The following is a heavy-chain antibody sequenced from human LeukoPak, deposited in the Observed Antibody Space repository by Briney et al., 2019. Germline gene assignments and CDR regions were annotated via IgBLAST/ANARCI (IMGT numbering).Heavy chain of an antibody. CDR3: ARGAPKGYCSGGSCYSRGRMTSTINWFDP. Sequence: SETLSLTCAVYGGSFSGYYWSWIRQPPGKGLEWIGEINHSGSTNYNPSLKSRVTISVDTSKNQFSLKLSSVTAADTAVCYCARGAPKGYCSGGSCYSRGRMTSTINWFDPWGRGTLVTVSS. V-gene: IGHV4-34*01. CDR1: GGSFSGYY. J-gene: IGHJ5*02. D-gene: IGHD2-15*01. CDR2: INHSGST.